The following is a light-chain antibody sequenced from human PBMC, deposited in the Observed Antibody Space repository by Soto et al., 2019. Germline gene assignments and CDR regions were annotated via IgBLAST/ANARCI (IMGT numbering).Light chain of an antibody. V-gene: IGLV2-8*01. CDR2: EVT. J-gene: IGLJ2*01. CDR1: SSDVGGYNY. Sequence: QSVLTQPPSASGSPGQSITISCTGTSSDVGGYNYVSWYQQHPGKAPKLMIYEVTKRPSGVPDRFSGSKSGNTASLTVSGLQAEDEADYDCSSYAGSSMGVFGGGTKLTVL. CDR3: SSYAGSSMGV.